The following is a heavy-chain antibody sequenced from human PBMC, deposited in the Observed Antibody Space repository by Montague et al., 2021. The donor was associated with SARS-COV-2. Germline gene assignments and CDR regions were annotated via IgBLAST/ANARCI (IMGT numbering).Heavy chain of an antibody. V-gene: IGHV4-34*01. CDR1: GTSFSGYY. Sequence: SETLSLTCAVHGTSFSGYYWEWIRQPPGKGLEWIGEINQGRSTKYSPSLKSRLTISADTSKNQFSLKLTSVAAADTAVYYCARHRRGVSGVVVHHGDFDYWGQGTQVTVSS. J-gene: IGHJ4*02. CDR3: ARHRRGVSGVVVHHGDFDY. CDR2: INQGRST. D-gene: IGHD3-22*01.